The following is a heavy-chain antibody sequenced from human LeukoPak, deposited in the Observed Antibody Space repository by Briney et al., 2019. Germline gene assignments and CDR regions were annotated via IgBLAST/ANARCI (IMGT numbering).Heavy chain of an antibody. CDR1: GGSISSYY. V-gene: IGHV4-59*01. D-gene: IGHD4-23*01. CDR2: IYYSGST. CDR3: AREITTVVTDAFDI. Sequence: PSETLSLTCTVSGGSISSYYWSWIRQPPGKGLEWIGYIYYSGSTNYNPSLKSRATISVDTSKNQFSLKLSSVTAADTAVYYCAREITTVVTDAFDIWGQGTMVTVSS. J-gene: IGHJ3*02.